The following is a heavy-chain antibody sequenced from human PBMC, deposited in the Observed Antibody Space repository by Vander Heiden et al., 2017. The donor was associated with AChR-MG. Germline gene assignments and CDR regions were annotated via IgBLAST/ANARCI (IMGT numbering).Heavy chain of an antibody. Sequence: QVQLVESGGAVVQPGRSLRRSRAAPGFPSRSDGIHGVRPAPGKGLEWVAVISYDVSNKYYADSVKGRVTISRDNSKNTLYLQMNSLRAEDTAVYYCAKVKVGGSFCYYYYYKDVWGKGTTVTVAS. CDR2: ISYDVSNK. V-gene: IGHV3-30*18. J-gene: IGHJ6*03. CDR3: AKVKVGGSFCYYYYYKDV. D-gene: IGHD6-19*01. CDR1: GFPSRSDG.